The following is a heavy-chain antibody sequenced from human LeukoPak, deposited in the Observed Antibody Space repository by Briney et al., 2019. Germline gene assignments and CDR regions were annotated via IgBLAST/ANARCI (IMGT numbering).Heavy chain of an antibody. CDR2: ISNSGTST. CDR1: GFTFSDYY. D-gene: IGHD3-10*02. J-gene: IGHJ5*02. CDR3: ARMLGDGWFDP. V-gene: IGHV3-11*01. Sequence: GGSLRLSCAAAGFTFSDYYMSWIRQAPGEGLEWVSKISNSGTSTYYADSVKGPFTISRANATNSLYLEINSLRAEDTAVYYCARMLGDGWFDPWGQGTPVTVSS.